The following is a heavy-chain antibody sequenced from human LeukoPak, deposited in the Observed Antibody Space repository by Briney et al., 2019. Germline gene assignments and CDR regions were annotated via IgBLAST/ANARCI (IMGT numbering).Heavy chain of an antibody. CDR2: IYSGGSI. D-gene: IGHD2-15*01. V-gene: IGHV3-53*01. CDR3: ARDIAYYYYMDV. J-gene: IGHJ6*03. CDR1: GFTVSSNS. Sequence: PGGSLRLSCAASGFTVSSNSLTWVRQAPGKGLEWVSVIYSGGSIYYADSVKGRFTISRDNSKNTLYLQMNSLRAEDTAVYYCARDIAYYYYMDVWGKGTTVTVSS.